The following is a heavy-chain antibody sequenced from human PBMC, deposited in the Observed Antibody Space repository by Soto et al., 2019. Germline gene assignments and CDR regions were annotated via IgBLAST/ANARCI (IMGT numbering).Heavy chain of an antibody. J-gene: IGHJ3*02. CDR1: GFTFSSYA. CDR2: ISSNGDTT. CDR3: GKEPTGNYVGAFEI. Sequence: EVQVLESGGALVQPGGSLRLSCAASGFTFSSYAMSWVRQAPGRGLEWVSGISSNGDTTYYIDSVKGRFTISRDNFKHTMYLQMNSLRADDTAIYYCGKEPTGNYVGAFEIWGQGTMVTVSS. D-gene: IGHD3-16*01. V-gene: IGHV3-23*01.